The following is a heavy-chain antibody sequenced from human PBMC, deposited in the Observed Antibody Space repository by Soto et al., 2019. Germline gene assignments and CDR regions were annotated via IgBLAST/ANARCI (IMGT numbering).Heavy chain of an antibody. J-gene: IGHJ4*02. CDR1: GFSLSSTRMA. CDR2: IYWDDDK. CDR3: AHIVVAGLGYYFDY. D-gene: IGHD6-19*01. Sequence: QITLKESGPTLVKPTQSLTLTCTFSGFSLSSTRMAVGWIRQPPGKALEWLALIYWDDDKRYSPFLKSRLTITKHTTKNQVVLTMSNMDPVDTARYYCAHIVVAGLGYYFDYWGQGTRVTVSS. V-gene: IGHV2-5*02.